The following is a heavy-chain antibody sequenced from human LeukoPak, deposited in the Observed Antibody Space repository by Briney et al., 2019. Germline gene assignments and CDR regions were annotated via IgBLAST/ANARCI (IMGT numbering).Heavy chain of an antibody. D-gene: IGHD3-22*01. CDR3: ARDLDSSGYYFDY. CDR1: GGSFSGYY. CDR2: INHSGNT. V-gene: IGHV4-34*01. Sequence: SETLSLTCAVYGGSFSGYYWSWLRQPPGKGLEWIGEINHSGNTNYNPSLKSRVTISVDTSKNQFSLKLSSVTAADTAVYYCARDLDSSGYYFDYWGQGTLVTVSS. J-gene: IGHJ4*02.